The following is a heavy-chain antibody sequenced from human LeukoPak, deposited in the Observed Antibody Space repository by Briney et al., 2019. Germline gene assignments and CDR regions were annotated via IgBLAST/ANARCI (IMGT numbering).Heavy chain of an antibody. CDR2: ITNRGSGSTI. D-gene: IGHD6-13*01. CDR1: GFTFSSYE. V-gene: IGHV3-48*03. J-gene: IGHJ4*02. Sequence: PGGSLRLSCAASGFTFSSYEMNWVRQAPGKGLEWVSYITNRGSGSTIYYADSLRGRVTISRDNAKNSLYLQMNSLRAEDTAVYYCARGFSSSWYPPDYWGQGTLVTVSS. CDR3: ARGFSSSWYPPDY.